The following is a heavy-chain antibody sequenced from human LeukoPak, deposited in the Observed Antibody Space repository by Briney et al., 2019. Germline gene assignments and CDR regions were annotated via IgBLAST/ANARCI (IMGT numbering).Heavy chain of an antibody. CDR1: GFTFSSYA. J-gene: IGHJ6*02. CDR3: AREVREYDFWSGYSYYYYYGMDV. CDR2: ISYDGSNK. V-gene: IGHV3-30*09. Sequence: PGRSLRLSCAASGFTFSSYAMHWVRQAPGKGLEWVAVISYDGSNKYYADSVKGRFAISRVNSKNTLYLQMNSLRAEDTAVYYCAREVREYDFWSGYSYYYYYGMDVWGQGTTVTVSS. D-gene: IGHD3-3*01.